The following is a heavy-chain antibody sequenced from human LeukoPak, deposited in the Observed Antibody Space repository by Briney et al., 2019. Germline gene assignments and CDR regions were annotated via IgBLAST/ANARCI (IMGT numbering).Heavy chain of an antibody. CDR2: ISSSSSYI. D-gene: IGHD3-22*01. CDR1: GFTFTSYG. CDR3: ASPLAPGSAYDY. J-gene: IGHJ4*02. V-gene: IGHV3-21*01. Sequence: GGSLRLSCAASGFTFTSYGMTWVRQAPGKGLEWVSSISSSSSYIYYSDSVKGRFTISRDNAKNSLFLQMNSLRAEDTAVYYCASPLAPGSAYDYWGQGTLVTVSS.